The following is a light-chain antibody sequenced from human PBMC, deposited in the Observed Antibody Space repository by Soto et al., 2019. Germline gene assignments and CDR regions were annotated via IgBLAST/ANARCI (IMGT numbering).Light chain of an antibody. Sequence: TQSPSTLSASVGDRVTITCRASQSISSYLAWYQPKPGQATRLLIYYAANRATGIPARFSGGGSGTDFTLTIDNLEPADFAIYYCQKRSNWPPITFGQGTRLEI. CDR3: QKRSNWPPIT. CDR1: QSISSY. CDR2: YAA. V-gene: IGKV3-11*01. J-gene: IGKJ5*01.